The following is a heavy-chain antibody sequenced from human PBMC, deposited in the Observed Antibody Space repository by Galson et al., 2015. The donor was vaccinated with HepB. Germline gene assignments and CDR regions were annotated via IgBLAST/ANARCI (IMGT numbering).Heavy chain of an antibody. CDR1: GYTFTGYY. J-gene: IGHJ6*02. Sequence: SVKVSCKASGYTFTGYYMHWVRQAPGQGLEWMGWINPNSGGTNYAQKFQGRVTMTRDTSISTAYMELSRLRSDDTAVYYCARLFGMLAATRHDYYYYGMDVWGQGTTVTVSS. CDR2: INPNSGGT. V-gene: IGHV1-2*02. CDR3: ARLFGMLAATRHDYYYYGMDV. D-gene: IGHD2-15*01.